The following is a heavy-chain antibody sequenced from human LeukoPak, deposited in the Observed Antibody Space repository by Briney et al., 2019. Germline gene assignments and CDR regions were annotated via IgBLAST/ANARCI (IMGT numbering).Heavy chain of an antibody. CDR2: IWYDGSNK. CDR1: GFTFSGYG. J-gene: IGHJ6*02. Sequence: GGSLRLSCAASGFTFSGYGMHWVRQAPGKGLEWVAVIWYDGSNKYYADSVKGRFTISRDNSKNTLYLQMNSLRAEDTAVYYCARDDSSGWYRYYYYGMDVWGQGTTVTVSS. CDR3: ARDDSSGWYRYYYYGMDV. D-gene: IGHD6-19*01. V-gene: IGHV3-33*01.